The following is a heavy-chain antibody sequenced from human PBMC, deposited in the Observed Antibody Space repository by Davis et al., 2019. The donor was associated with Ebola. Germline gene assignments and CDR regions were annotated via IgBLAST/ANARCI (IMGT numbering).Heavy chain of an antibody. Sequence: PSETLSLTCTVSGYSISSGYYWSWIRQPPGKGLEWIGEINHSGSTNYNPSLKSRVTISVDTSKNQFSLKLSSVTAADTAVYYCARDPGNDAFDIWGQGTMVTVSS. CDR2: INHSGST. J-gene: IGHJ3*02. CDR3: ARDPGNDAFDI. D-gene: IGHD3-10*01. CDR1: GYSISSGYY. V-gene: IGHV4-38-2*02.